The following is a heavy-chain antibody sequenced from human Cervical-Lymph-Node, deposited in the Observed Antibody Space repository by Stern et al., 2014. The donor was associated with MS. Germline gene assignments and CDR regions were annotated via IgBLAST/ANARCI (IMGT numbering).Heavy chain of an antibody. CDR3: ARVRCSDGGCYSLDAFDV. Sequence: VQLVESGAEVKRPGESLKISCKGSGYTFARYWIAWVHQMPGKGLDWMGVVYPDDSDIRYSPSIQGQVTISADKSISTAYLQWSSLKASDTAMYYCARVRCSDGGCYSLDAFDVWGQGTVVTVSS. CDR2: VYPDDSDI. CDR1: GYTFARYW. D-gene: IGHD2-15*01. J-gene: IGHJ3*01. V-gene: IGHV5-51*03.